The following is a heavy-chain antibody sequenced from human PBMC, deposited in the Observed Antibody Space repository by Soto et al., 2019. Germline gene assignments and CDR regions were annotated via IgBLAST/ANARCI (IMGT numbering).Heavy chain of an antibody. CDR1: GFTFSSYG. Sequence: QVQLVESGGGVVQPGRSLRLSCAASGFTFSSYGMHWVRQAPDKGLEWVAVIWYDGSNKYYADSVKGRFTISRDNSKNTLYLQMSSLRAEDTAVYYCASDYGGEGTYFDYWGQVTLVTVSS. V-gene: IGHV3-33*01. D-gene: IGHD2-21*01. J-gene: IGHJ4*02. CDR3: ASDYGGEGTYFDY. CDR2: IWYDGSNK.